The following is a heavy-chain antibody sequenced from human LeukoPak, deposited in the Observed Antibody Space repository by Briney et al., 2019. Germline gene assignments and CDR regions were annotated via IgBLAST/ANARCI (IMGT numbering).Heavy chain of an antibody. Sequence: SETLSLTCSVSSGSIGTNYWSWIRQVPGKGLEWIGYSSYSGSSNYNPSLKSRVTISVDTSKTQFSLYLNSVTAADTAVYYCARSDTHHIHSSSWHFDYWGQGTLVTVS. J-gene: IGHJ4*02. CDR3: ARSDTHHIHSSSWHFDY. D-gene: IGHD6-13*01. V-gene: IGHV4-59*01. CDR2: SSYSGSS. CDR1: SGSIGTNY.